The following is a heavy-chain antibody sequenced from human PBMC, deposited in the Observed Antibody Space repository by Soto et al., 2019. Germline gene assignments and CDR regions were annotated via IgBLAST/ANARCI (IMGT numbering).Heavy chain of an antibody. CDR1: GFTFDDYA. V-gene: IGHV3-9*01. CDR3: TKARLWGGDGYNSYYYNAMDV. CDR2: ISWNSGRI. D-gene: IGHD3-16*01. J-gene: IGHJ6*02. Sequence: EMPLVESGGGLVQPGMSLRLSCAASGFTFDDYAMYWVRQVPGKGLEWVSGISWNSGRIGYADSVKGRFTISRDNDKKSLYLQMNSLRPEDTALYYCTKARLWGGDGYNSYYYNAMDVWGQGTTVTVSS.